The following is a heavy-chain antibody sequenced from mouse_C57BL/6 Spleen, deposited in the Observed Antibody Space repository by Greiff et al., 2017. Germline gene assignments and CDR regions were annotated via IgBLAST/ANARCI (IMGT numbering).Heavy chain of an antibody. J-gene: IGHJ1*03. D-gene: IGHD1-1*01. Sequence: QVQLQQPGAELVRPGSSVKLSCKASGYTFTSYWMHWVKQRPIQGLEWIGNIDPSDSETHYNQKFKDKATLTVDKSSSTAYMQLSSLTSEASAVYYCARGGRGSRWYVDVWGTGTTVTVSS. CDR3: ARGGRGSRWYVDV. V-gene: IGHV1-52*01. CDR1: GYTFTSYW. CDR2: IDPSDSET.